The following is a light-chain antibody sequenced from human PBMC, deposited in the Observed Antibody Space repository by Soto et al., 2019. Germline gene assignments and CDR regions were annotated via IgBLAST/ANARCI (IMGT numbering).Light chain of an antibody. CDR1: QSVSIY. CDR2: GAS. CDR3: QQYNNWPSLT. Sequence: EIVLTQSPATLSLSPGERATLSCRASQSVSIYLAWYQQKPGQAPRLLIYGASTRATGIPARFSGSGSGTEFTLTISSLQSEDFAVYYCQQYNNWPSLTFGGGTKVDIK. V-gene: IGKV3-15*01. J-gene: IGKJ4*01.